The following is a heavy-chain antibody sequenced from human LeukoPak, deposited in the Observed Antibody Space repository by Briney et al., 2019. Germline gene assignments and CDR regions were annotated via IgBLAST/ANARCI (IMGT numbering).Heavy chain of an antibody. J-gene: IGHJ4*02. CDR1: GFTFSNYW. Sequence: TGGSLSLSCEASGFTFSNYWMTWVRQAPGKGLERVATIKQDGSEKYYVNSVKGRFTISRDNTKDSLYLQMNSLRAEDMALYYCASLWDDGYWGQGTLVTVSS. V-gene: IGHV3-7*02. CDR3: ASLWDDGY. CDR2: IKQDGSEK. D-gene: IGHD1-1*01.